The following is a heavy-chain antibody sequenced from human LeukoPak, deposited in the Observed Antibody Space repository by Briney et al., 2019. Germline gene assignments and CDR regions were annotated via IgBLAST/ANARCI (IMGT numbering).Heavy chain of an antibody. CDR1: GFTFSDYY. CDR2: ISSSSYT. V-gene: IGHV3-11*06. CDR3: ARGPNYYDSSGYSYLLDY. Sequence: GGSLRLSCAASGFTFSDYYMSWIRQAPGKGLEWVSYISSSSYTNYADSVKGRFTISRDNAKNSLYLQMNSLRAEDTAVYYCARGPNYYDSSGYSYLLDYWGQGTLVTVSS. J-gene: IGHJ4*02. D-gene: IGHD3-22*01.